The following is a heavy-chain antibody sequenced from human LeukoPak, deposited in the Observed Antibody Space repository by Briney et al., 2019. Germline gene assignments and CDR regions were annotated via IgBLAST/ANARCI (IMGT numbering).Heavy chain of an antibody. Sequence: PGGSLRLSCAASGFSFSIYAMHWVRQAPGKGLEWVAVISNVGNNKYYADSVEGRFTISRDNSQNTLYLQMNSLTAEDTAVYYCARTGDYGSGSSRWRLFDNWGQGALVTVSS. CDR1: GFSFSIYA. J-gene: IGHJ4*02. CDR3: ARTGDYGSGSSRWRLFDN. CDR2: ISNVGNNK. V-gene: IGHV3-30-3*01. D-gene: IGHD3-10*01.